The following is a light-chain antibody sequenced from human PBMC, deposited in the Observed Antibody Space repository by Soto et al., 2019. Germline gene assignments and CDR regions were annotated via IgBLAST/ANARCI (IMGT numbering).Light chain of an antibody. CDR1: SSNIGAGYD. Sequence: QSVLTQPPSVSEAPGQRVTISCTGRSSNIGAGYDVHWYQQLPGTAPKLLIYGNNNRPSGVPDRFSGSKSGTSASLAITGLQAEDEADYYCQSYDSSLGTWVFGGGTQLTVL. CDR3: QSYDSSLGTWV. V-gene: IGLV1-40*01. CDR2: GNN. J-gene: IGLJ3*02.